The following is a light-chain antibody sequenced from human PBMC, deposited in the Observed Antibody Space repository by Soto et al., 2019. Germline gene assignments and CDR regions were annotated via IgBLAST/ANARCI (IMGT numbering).Light chain of an antibody. V-gene: IGLV2-14*01. CDR1: SSDIGLYNS. Sequence: QLVLTQPASVSGSPGQSITISCTGSSSDIGLYNSVAWYQHHPGRVPKLIIYDVSYRPSGVSHRFSGSKSDNTASLTISGLQAEDEAVYYCSSYSTGTTDYVFGSGTKLTVL. CDR3: SSYSTGTTDYV. CDR2: DVS. J-gene: IGLJ1*01.